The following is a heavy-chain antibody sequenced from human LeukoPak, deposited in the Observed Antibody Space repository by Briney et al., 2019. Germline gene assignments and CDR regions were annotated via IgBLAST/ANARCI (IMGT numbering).Heavy chain of an antibody. J-gene: IGHJ4*02. Sequence: ASVRVSCKASGYTLINYGISWMRPARGQGLEWMGWISAYNGNTNYAQKFQGRVTMTPDTSTSTAYMELRSLRSDDTAVYYCARSPGSSWYFDYWGQGTLVTVSS. CDR3: ARSPGSSWYFDY. CDR1: GYTLINYG. CDR2: ISAYNGNT. D-gene: IGHD6-13*01. V-gene: IGHV1-18*01.